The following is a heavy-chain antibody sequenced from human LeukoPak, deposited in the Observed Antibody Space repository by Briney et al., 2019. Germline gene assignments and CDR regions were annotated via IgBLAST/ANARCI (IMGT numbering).Heavy chain of an antibody. Sequence: PSETLSLTCAVYGGSFSGYYWSWIRQPPGKGLEWIGEINHSGSTNYNPSLKSRVTISVDTSKNQFSLKLSSVTAADTAVYYCARDAAVTMADAFDIWGQGTMVTVSS. D-gene: IGHD4-17*01. CDR1: GGSFSGYY. J-gene: IGHJ3*02. V-gene: IGHV4-34*01. CDR3: ARDAAVTMADAFDI. CDR2: INHSGST.